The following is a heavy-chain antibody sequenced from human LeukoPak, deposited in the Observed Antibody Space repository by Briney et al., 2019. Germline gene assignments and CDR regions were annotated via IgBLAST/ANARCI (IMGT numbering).Heavy chain of an antibody. CDR3: ATLTYYYDSSGYFY. CDR1: GFTFSSYS. CDR2: ISSSSSYI. J-gene: IGHJ4*02. V-gene: IGHV3-21*01. Sequence: GGSLRLSCAASGFTFSSYSMNWVRQAPGKGLEWVSSISSSSSYIYYADSVKGRFTISRDNAKNSLYLQMNSLRAEDTAVYYCATLTYYYDSSGYFYWGQGTLVTVSS. D-gene: IGHD3-22*01.